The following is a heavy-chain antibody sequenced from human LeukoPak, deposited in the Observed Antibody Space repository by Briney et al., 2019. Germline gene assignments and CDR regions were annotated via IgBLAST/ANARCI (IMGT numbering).Heavy chain of an antibody. V-gene: IGHV4-59*01. CDR2: MYYTGSS. D-gene: IGHD2-2*01. J-gene: IGHJ4*02. CDR1: GGSFSGYY. CDR3: ARQAFGAAAQPPFDY. Sequence: SETLSLTCAVYGGSFSGYYWSWIRQPPGKGLEWIGYMYYTGSSNYNPSLKSRVTISIDTSKNQFSLKLSSVTAADTAVYYCARQAFGAAAQPPFDYWGQGTLVTVSS.